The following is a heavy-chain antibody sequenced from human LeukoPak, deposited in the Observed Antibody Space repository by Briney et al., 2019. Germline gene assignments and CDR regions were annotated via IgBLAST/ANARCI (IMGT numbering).Heavy chain of an antibody. Sequence: GGSLRLSCAASGFTFSSYAMSWVRQAPGKGLEWVSAISGSGGSTYYADSVKGRFTISRDNSKNTLYLQMNSLRAEDTAVYYCAKAYYDFWTGSRGSYGGHFDYWGQGALVTASS. D-gene: IGHD3-3*01. CDR1: GFTFSSYA. CDR2: ISGSGGST. CDR3: AKAYYDFWTGSRGSYGGHFDY. V-gene: IGHV3-23*01. J-gene: IGHJ4*02.